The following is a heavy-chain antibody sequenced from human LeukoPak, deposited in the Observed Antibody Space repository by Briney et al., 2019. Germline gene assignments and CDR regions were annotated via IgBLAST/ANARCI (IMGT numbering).Heavy chain of an antibody. Sequence: PSETLSLTCTVSGYSISSGFYWGWIRRPPGKGLEWIGSIYHSGSPYYNPSLKSRVTISVDTSKNQCSLKLSSVTAADTAVYYCARTSGVYDSSPFDIWGQGTMVTVSS. J-gene: IGHJ3*02. CDR3: ARTSGVYDSSPFDI. CDR2: IYHSGSP. V-gene: IGHV4-38-2*02. CDR1: GYSISSGFY. D-gene: IGHD3-22*01.